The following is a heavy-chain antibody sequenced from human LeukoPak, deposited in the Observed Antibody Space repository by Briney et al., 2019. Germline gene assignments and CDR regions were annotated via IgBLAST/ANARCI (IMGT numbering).Heavy chain of an antibody. Sequence: ASVKVSCKASGYTFTSYGISWVRQAPGQGLEWMGWISAYNGNTNYAQKLQGRVTMTTDTSTSTAYMELRSLRSDDTAVYYCARCSYSSSWYYYYYYMDVWGKGTTVTVSS. D-gene: IGHD6-13*01. CDR1: GYTFTSYG. J-gene: IGHJ6*03. CDR3: ARCSYSSSWYYYYYYMDV. V-gene: IGHV1-18*01. CDR2: ISAYNGNT.